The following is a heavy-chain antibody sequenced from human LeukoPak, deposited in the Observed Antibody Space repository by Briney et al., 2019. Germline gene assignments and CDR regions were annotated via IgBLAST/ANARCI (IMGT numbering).Heavy chain of an antibody. CDR1: GGSISSGNYY. J-gene: IGHJ5*02. CDR3: ARKYPDHWFDP. D-gene: IGHD6-6*01. V-gene: IGHV4-30-4*01. CDR2: IFYLGST. Sequence: SETLSLTCTVSGGSISSGNYYWSWIRQPPGKGLEWIGYIFYLGSTYYNPSLKGRVSISVNTFKNQFSLKLTAVTAADTAVYYCARKYPDHWFDPWGQGTLVTVSS.